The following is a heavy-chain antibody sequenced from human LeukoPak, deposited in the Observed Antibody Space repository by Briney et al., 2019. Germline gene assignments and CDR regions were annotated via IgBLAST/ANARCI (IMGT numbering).Heavy chain of an antibody. D-gene: IGHD4-17*01. J-gene: IGHJ4*02. CDR3: ARDVDYGDFLFDY. V-gene: IGHV3-48*01. Sequence: GGSLRLSCAASGFTFSSYSMNWVRQAPGKGLEWVSYISSSSTIYYADSVKGRFTISRDNAKNSLYLQMNSLRAEDTAVYYCARDVDYGDFLFDYWGQGTLVTVSS. CDR1: GFTFSSYS. CDR2: ISSSSTI.